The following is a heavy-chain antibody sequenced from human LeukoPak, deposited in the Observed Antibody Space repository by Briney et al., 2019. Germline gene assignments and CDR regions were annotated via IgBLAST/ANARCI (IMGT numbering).Heavy chain of an antibody. Sequence: GGSLRLSCAASGFTFSDYYMSWIRQAPGKGLEWVAVISYDGSNKYYADSVKGRFTISRDNSKNTLYLQMNSLRAEDTAVYYCASSPYGDYGDFDYWGQGTLVTVSS. D-gene: IGHD4-17*01. CDR3: ASSPYGDYGDFDY. V-gene: IGHV3-30*03. J-gene: IGHJ4*02. CDR1: GFTFSDYY. CDR2: ISYDGSNK.